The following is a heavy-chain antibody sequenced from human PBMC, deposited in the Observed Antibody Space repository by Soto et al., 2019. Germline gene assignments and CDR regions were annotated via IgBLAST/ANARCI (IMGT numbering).Heavy chain of an antibody. CDR2: INHSGST. Sequence: SETLSLTCAVYGGSFSGYYWSWIRQPPGKGLEWIGEINHSGSTNYNPSLKSRVTISVDTSKNQFSLKLSSVTAADTAVYYCAMYYYDSSGYSWFDPWGQGTLVT. CDR1: GGSFSGYY. CDR3: AMYYYDSSGYSWFDP. D-gene: IGHD3-22*01. V-gene: IGHV4-34*01. J-gene: IGHJ5*02.